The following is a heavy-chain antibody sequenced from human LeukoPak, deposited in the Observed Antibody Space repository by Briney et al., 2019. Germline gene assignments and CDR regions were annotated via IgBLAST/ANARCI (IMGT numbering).Heavy chain of an antibody. J-gene: IGHJ2*01. D-gene: IGHD6-13*01. Sequence: SSETLSLTCAVYGGSFSGYYWSWIRQPPGKGLEWIGYIYYSGSTNYNPSLKSRVTISVDTSKNQFSLKLTSVTAADTAVYYCARVYYSSSYDYWYFDLWGRGTLVTVSS. V-gene: IGHV4-59*01. CDR2: IYYSGST. CDR3: ARVYYSSSYDYWYFDL. CDR1: GGSFSGYY.